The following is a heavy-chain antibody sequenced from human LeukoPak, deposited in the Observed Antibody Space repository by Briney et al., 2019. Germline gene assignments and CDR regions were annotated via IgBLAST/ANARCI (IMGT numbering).Heavy chain of an antibody. J-gene: IGHJ4*02. CDR3: ARGGPLRFLEWLSF. Sequence: SVKVSCKASGGTFSSYAISWVRQAPGQGLEWMGGIIPIFGTANYAQKFQGRVTITADESTSTAYMELSSLRSEDTAVYYCARGGPLRFLEWLSFWGQGTLVTVSS. D-gene: IGHD3-3*01. CDR1: GGTFSSYA. CDR2: IIPIFGTA. V-gene: IGHV1-69*13.